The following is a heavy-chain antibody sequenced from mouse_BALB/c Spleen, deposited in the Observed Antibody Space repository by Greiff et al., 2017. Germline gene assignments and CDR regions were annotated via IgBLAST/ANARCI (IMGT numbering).Heavy chain of an antibody. Sequence: VQLKESGGGLVKPGGSLKLSCAASGFTFSSYAMSWVRQSPEKRLEWVAEISSGGSYTYYPDTVTGRFTISRDNAKNTLYLEMSSLRSEDTAMYYCARVYGYDYAMDYWGQGTSVTVSS. D-gene: IGHD2-2*01. J-gene: IGHJ4*01. CDR2: ISSGGSYT. CDR3: ARVYGYDYAMDY. V-gene: IGHV5-9-4*01. CDR1: GFTFSSYA.